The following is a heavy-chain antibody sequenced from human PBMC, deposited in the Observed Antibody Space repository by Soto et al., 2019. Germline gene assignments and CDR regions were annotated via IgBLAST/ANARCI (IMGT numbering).Heavy chain of an antibody. CDR1: GNTFTANA. Sequence: QVQLAQSGAEERKPGASVKVSCEATGNTFTANAMHWVRQAPGQRLEWMGWINPANGNTKYSQKFQGRLTITSDTSANIVYMELNSLTSEDTAMYYCTRSAISPYGGLIGPFDYWGQGNLVTVSS. CDR2: INPANGNT. D-gene: IGHD3-16*02. V-gene: IGHV1-3*05. J-gene: IGHJ4*02. CDR3: TRSAISPYGGLIGPFDY.